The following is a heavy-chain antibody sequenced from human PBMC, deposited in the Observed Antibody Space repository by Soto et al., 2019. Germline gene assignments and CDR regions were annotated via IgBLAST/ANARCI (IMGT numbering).Heavy chain of an antibody. Sequence: SLKISCAASGFTFDDYAMHWVRQAPGKGLEWVSGISWNSGSIGYADSVKGRFTISRDNAKNSLYLQMNSLRAEDTALYYCAKDKIRYSSGWYYFDYWGQGTLVTVSS. D-gene: IGHD6-19*01. V-gene: IGHV3-9*01. CDR1: GFTFDDYA. CDR3: AKDKIRYSSGWYYFDY. CDR2: ISWNSGSI. J-gene: IGHJ4*02.